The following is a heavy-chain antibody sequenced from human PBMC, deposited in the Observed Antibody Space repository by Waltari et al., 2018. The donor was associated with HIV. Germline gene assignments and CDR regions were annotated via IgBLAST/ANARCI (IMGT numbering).Heavy chain of an antibody. V-gene: IGHV5-51*01. CDR2: IYPGDSDT. J-gene: IGHJ3*02. Sequence: PGKGLEWMGIIYPGDSDTRYSPSFQGQVTISADKSISTAYLQWSSLKASDTAMYYCARRGSRGANDALDIWGQGTMVTVSS. CDR3: ARRGSRGANDALDI. D-gene: IGHD1-26*01.